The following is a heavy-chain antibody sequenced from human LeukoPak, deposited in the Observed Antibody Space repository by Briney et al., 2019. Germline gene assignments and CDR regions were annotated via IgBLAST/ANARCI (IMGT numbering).Heavy chain of an antibody. V-gene: IGHV3-48*03. D-gene: IGHD3-10*01. CDR2: ISSSGSTI. CDR1: GFTFSSYE. J-gene: IGHJ6*02. CDR3: ARKYRGTMVRGVIVALPLGYGMDV. Sequence: GGSLRLSCAASGFTFSSYEMNWVRQAPGKGLEWVSYISSSGSTIYYADSVKGRFTISRDNAKNSLYLQMNSLRAEDTAVYYCARKYRGTMVRGVIVALPLGYGMDVWGQGTTVTVSS.